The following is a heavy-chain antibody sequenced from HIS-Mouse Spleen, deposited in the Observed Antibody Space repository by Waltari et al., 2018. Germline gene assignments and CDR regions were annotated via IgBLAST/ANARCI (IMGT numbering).Heavy chain of an antibody. D-gene: IGHD6-13*01. CDR1: GGSISSSSYY. Sequence: QLQLQKSGPGLVKPSETLSLTCTVSGGSISSSSYYWGWIRQPPGMGLQWIGSIYYSGSTYYHPYLKRRVTISVDTSKNQFSLKLSSVTAADTAVYYCAREIPYSSSWYDWYFDLWGRGTLVTVSS. J-gene: IGHJ2*01. V-gene: IGHV4-39*07. CDR3: AREIPYSSSWYDWYFDL. CDR2: IYYSGST.